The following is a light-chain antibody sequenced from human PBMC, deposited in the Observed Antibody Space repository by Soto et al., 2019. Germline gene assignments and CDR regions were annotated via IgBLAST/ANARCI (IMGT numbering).Light chain of an antibody. CDR3: QQSYSTPHT. V-gene: IGKV1-39*01. Sequence: DIQMTQSPSSLSASVGDRVTITCRASESISNYLNWYQQTPGKAPKLLISAASSLQSGVPSRFSGSGTGTDFTLTISNLQPEDIATYYCQQSYSTPHTFGQGTKLEI. J-gene: IGKJ2*01. CDR2: AAS. CDR1: ESISNY.